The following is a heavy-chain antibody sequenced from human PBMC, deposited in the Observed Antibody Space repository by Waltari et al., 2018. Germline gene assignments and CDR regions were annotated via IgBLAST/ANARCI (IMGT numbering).Heavy chain of an antibody. D-gene: IGHD1-7*01. Sequence: VQQAPCEGLGWVAGIWYDGSDKYYADSVKGRFTISRDNSRNTLFLQMNSLRAEYTAVYFCSIDKRTGTILTDAFDIWGQGTMVTVSS. CDR2: IWYDGSDK. V-gene: IGHV3-33*01. J-gene: IGHJ3*02. CDR3: SIDKRTGTILTDAFDI.